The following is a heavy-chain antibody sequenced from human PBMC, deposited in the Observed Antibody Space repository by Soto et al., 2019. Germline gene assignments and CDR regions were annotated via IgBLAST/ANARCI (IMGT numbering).Heavy chain of an antibody. CDR2: IVVGSGNT. CDR1: GFTFTSSA. Sequence: SVKVSCKASGFTFTSSAVQWVRQARGQRLEWIGWIVVGSGNTNYAQKFQERVTITRDMSTSTAYMELSSLRSEDTAVYYCAADEKQQLVLYYWGQGTLVTVSS. D-gene: IGHD6-13*01. CDR3: AADEKQQLVLYY. V-gene: IGHV1-58*01. J-gene: IGHJ4*02.